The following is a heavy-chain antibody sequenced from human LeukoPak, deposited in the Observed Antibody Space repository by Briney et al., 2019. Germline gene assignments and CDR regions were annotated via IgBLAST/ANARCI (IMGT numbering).Heavy chain of an antibody. CDR3: ATTKQASRYFDY. V-gene: IGHV3-23*01. CDR2: IIGSGGNT. CDR1: GFTFSSNP. J-gene: IGHJ4*02. D-gene: IGHD1-1*01. Sequence: GGSLRLSCAGSGFTFSSNPLSCVRQAPGKGLEWVSAIIGSGGNTYYGESVRGRFTISTDNSKNTLYLQMNTLRADDAAVYYCATTKQASRYFDYWGQGILVTVSS.